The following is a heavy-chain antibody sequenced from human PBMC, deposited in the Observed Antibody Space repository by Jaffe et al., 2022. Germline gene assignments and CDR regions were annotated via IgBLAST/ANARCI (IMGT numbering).Heavy chain of an antibody. Sequence: EVQLLESGGGLVQPGGSLRLSCAASGFTFSSYAMSWVRQAPGKGLEWVSAISGSGGSTYYADSVKGRFTISRDNSKNTLYLQMNSLRAEDTAVYYCAKENPITMVQGVNHYYMDVWGKGTTVTVSS. V-gene: IGHV3-23*01. CDR2: ISGSGGST. J-gene: IGHJ6*03. CDR3: AKENPITMVQGVNHYYMDV. D-gene: IGHD3-10*01. CDR1: GFTFSSYA.